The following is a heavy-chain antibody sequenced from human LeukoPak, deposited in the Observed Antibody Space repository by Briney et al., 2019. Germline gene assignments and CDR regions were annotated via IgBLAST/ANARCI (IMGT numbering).Heavy chain of an antibody. D-gene: IGHD3-10*01. V-gene: IGHV4-31*11. CDR2: IYYSGST. Sequence: SDTLSLTCAVYGGSFSGYYWSWIRQHPGKGLEWIGYIYYSGSTYFSPSLKSRVTISVGTSKNQFTLKMSSVTAADTAVYYCARGNEKLLWFGELHSPRFDSWGEGPLVTVS. CDR3: ARGNEKLLWFGELHSPRFDS. J-gene: IGHJ4*02. CDR1: GGSFSGYY.